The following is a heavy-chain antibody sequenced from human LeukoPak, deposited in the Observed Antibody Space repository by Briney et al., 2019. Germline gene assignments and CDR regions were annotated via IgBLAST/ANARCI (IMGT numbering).Heavy chain of an antibody. CDR1: GFTLGSYW. V-gene: IGHV3-74*01. D-gene: IGHD2-8*02. CDR2: IDTDERST. Sequence: GSLRLSCAASGFTLGSYWMHWVRQAPGKGLVWVSRIDTDERSTNYADSVKGRFTISRDNAKNTLYLQMNSLRAEDTAVYYCTRGLLGIDYWGQGTLVTVSS. J-gene: IGHJ4*02. CDR3: TRGLLGIDY.